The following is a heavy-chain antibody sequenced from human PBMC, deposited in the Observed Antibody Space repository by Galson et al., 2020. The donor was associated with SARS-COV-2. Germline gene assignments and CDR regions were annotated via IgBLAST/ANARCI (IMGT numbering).Heavy chain of an antibody. CDR2: IYYSGST. V-gene: IGHV4-59*01. D-gene: IGHD3-3*01. CDR3: ARAAQTYYDFWSGYYNAHHFDY. J-gene: IGHJ4*02. Sequence: SETLSLTCTVSGGSISSYYWTWIRQPPGKGLEWIGYIYYSGSTNYNPSLKSRVTISVDTSKNQFSLKLSSVTAADTAVYYCARAAQTYYDFWSGYYNAHHFDYWGQGTLVTISS. CDR1: GGSISSYY.